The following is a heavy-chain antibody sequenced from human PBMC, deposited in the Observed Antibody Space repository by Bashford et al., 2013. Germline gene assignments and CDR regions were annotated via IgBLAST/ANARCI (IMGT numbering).Heavy chain of an antibody. CDR1: GFTFSSSA. CDR3: AKLGFQWPDPFFDN. J-gene: IGHJ4*02. V-gene: IGHV3-23*01. Sequence: GGSLRLSCAASGFTFSSSAMSWVRQASREGGWSGSHLLVVIVLTHSTQTPSKGRFTISRDNSKNTLYLQVNRLRAEDTAVYYCAKLGFQWPDPFFDNWGQGTLVTVSS. CDR2: LVVIVLT. D-gene: IGHD6-19*01.